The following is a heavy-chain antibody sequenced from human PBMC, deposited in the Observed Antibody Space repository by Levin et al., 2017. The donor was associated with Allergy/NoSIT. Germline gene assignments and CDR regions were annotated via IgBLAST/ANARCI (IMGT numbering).Heavy chain of an antibody. CDR2: ISYDGSNK. CDR3: ARDGLPPVDTAMVGWFDP. CDR1: GFTFSSYA. V-gene: IGHV3-30-3*01. J-gene: IGHJ5*02. D-gene: IGHD5-18*01. Sequence: GESLKISCAASGFTFSSYAMHWVRQAPGKGLEWVAVISYDGSNKYYADSVKGRFTISRDNSKNTLYLQMNSLRAEDTAVYYCARDGLPPVDTAMVGWFDPWGQGTLVTVSS.